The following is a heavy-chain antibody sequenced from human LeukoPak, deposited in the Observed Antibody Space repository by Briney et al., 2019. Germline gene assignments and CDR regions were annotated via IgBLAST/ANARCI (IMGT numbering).Heavy chain of an antibody. D-gene: IGHD2-2*02. J-gene: IGHJ5*02. CDR1: GFIFGDYA. CDR3: TRGDIVVVPAAILEGDNWFDP. Sequence: GGSLRLSCTASGFIFGDYAMSWVRQAPGKGLEWVGFIRSKAYGGTTEYAASVKGRFTISRDDSKSIAYLKMNSLKTEDTAVYYCTRGDIVVVPAAILEGDNWFDPWGQGTLVTVSS. CDR2: IRSKAYGGTT. V-gene: IGHV3-49*04.